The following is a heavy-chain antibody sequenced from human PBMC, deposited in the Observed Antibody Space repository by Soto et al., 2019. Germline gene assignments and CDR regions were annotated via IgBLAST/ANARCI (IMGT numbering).Heavy chain of an antibody. J-gene: IGHJ6*02. CDR2: IYHSGST. CDR3: ARAGAARPGGYYYYGMDV. D-gene: IGHD6-6*01. CDR1: VGSISIGGYS. V-gene: IGHV4-30-2*01. Sequence: SETLALTSAVSVGSISIGGYSLSWIRQPPGKGLEWIGYIYHSGSTYYNPSLKSRVTISVDMSKNQFSLKLSSVTAADTAVYYCARAGAARPGGYYYYGMDVWGQGTTVTVSS.